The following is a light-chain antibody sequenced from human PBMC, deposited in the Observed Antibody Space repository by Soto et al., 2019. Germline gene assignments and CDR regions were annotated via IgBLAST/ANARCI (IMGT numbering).Light chain of an antibody. CDR3: AAWDDGMRAWV. CDR1: YSNIGGNS. Sequence: QSVLTQSPSASATPGQRVTISCSGSYSNIGGNSVNWYQQLPRSAPKLLIYADSQRPSGVPDRFSGSKSGTSASPAISGLQSEDEADYYCAAWDDGMRAWVFGGGTKVTVL. V-gene: IGLV1-44*01. J-gene: IGLJ3*02. CDR2: ADS.